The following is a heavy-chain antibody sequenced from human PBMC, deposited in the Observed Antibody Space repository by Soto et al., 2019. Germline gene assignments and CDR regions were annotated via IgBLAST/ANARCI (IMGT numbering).Heavy chain of an antibody. CDR1: GFTFSSYS. V-gene: IGHV3-21*04. Sequence: GGSLRLSCAASGFTFSSYSMNWVRQAPGKGLEWVSSISSSSSYIYYADSVKGRFAISRDNAKNSLYLQMNSLRAEDTAVYYCAREKVGFYDFWSGYPVYFDYWGQGTLVTVSS. D-gene: IGHD3-3*01. CDR3: AREKVGFYDFWSGYPVYFDY. CDR2: ISSSSSYI. J-gene: IGHJ4*02.